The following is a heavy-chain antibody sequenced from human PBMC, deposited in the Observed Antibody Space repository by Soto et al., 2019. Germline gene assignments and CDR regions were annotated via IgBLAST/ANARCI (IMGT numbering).Heavy chain of an antibody. D-gene: IGHD4-17*01. CDR3: AKDFTPWFGDYFYYYYGMDV. J-gene: IGHJ6*02. CDR2: MSYDGSK. V-gene: IGHV3-30*18. CDR1: GFTFSSYG. Sequence: QVQLVESGGGVVQPGRSLRLSCAAAGFTFSSYGMHWVRQAPGTGLEWVAVMSYDGSKYYADTVNGRFTISRDNSKNTLYLKINSLSPEDTAVYYCAKDFTPWFGDYFYYYYGMDVLGQGTTVTVSS.